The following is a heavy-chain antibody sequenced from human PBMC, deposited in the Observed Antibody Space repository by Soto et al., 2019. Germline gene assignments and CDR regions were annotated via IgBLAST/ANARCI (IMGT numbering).Heavy chain of an antibody. V-gene: IGHV1-3*01. J-gene: IGHJ6*03. CDR3: ARDPLRRTGTTYYYYYMAV. CDR1: GYSFTNYA. CDR2: INAGNGNT. D-gene: IGHD1-7*01. Sequence: ASVKVSCKASGYSFTNYAIHWVRQAPGQRLEWMGWINAGNGNTKYSQKFQGRVTITRDTSASTAYMELSSLRSEDTAVYYCARDPLRRTGTTYYYYYMAVWGKGTTVTVSS.